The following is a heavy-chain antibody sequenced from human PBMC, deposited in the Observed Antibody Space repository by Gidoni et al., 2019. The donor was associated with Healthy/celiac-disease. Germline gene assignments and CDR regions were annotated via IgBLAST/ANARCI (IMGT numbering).Heavy chain of an antibody. V-gene: IGHV1-69*04. CDR2: IIPILGIA. D-gene: IGHD2-2*01. CDR3: ARVVPADDPKYYYYGMDV. Sequence: QVQLVQSGAEVKKPGSSVKVSCKASGGTFSSYAISWVRQAPGQGLEWMGRIIPILGIANYAQKFQGRVTITADKSTSTAYMELSSLRSEDTAVYYCARVVPADDPKYYYYGMDVWGQGTTVTVSS. J-gene: IGHJ6*02. CDR1: GGTFSSYA.